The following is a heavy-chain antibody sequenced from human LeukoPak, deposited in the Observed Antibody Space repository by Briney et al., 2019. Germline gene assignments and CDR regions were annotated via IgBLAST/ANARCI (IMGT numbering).Heavy chain of an antibody. CDR1: GFTFSTYA. CDR3: VSENYYDSSGYYYLHPFDY. Sequence: GGSLRLSCAASGFTFSTYAMHWVRQAPGKGLEWVAVISYDGSNKYYADSVKGRFTISRDNSKNTLYLQMNSLRAEDTAVYYCVSENYYDSSGYYYLHPFDYWGQGTLVTVSS. V-gene: IGHV3-30-3*01. D-gene: IGHD3-22*01. J-gene: IGHJ4*02. CDR2: ISYDGSNK.